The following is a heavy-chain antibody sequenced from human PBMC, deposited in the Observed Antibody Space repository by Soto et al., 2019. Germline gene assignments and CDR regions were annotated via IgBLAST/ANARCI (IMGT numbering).Heavy chain of an antibody. CDR3: AREPPRLDP. J-gene: IGHJ5*02. V-gene: IGHV3-74*01. CDR1: GFTFSSHW. CDR2: SNSDGSST. D-gene: IGHD3-16*01. Sequence: PGGSLRLSCAASGFTFSSHWMFWVRQAPGKGMVWVSRSNSDGSSTIYADSVNGRFTISRDNAKNSLYLQMNSLRDEDTAVYNCAREPPRLDPWGQGTLDTVSS.